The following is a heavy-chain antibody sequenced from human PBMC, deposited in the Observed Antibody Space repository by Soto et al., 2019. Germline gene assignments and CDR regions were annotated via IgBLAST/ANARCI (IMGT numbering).Heavy chain of an antibody. J-gene: IGHJ6*02. Sequence: GESLKISCKGSGYSFTSYWIGWVRQMPGKGLEWMGIIYPGDSDTRYSPSFQGQVTISADKSISTVYLQWSSLKASDTAMYYCARGRDGTTIHLYYYYGMDVWGQGTTVTVSS. V-gene: IGHV5-51*01. CDR2: IYPGDSDT. D-gene: IGHD1-7*01. CDR3: ARGRDGTTIHLYYYYGMDV. CDR1: GYSFTSYW.